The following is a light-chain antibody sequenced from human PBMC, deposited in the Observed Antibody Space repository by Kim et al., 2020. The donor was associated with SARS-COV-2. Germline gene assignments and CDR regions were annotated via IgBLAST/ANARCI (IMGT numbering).Light chain of an antibody. J-gene: IGKJ1*01. Sequence: SPGERAPLSCRASQNISTNLAWYQQKLGQAPRLLIHDASTRATGIPARFSGSGSGTEFTLSISSLQSEDFAVYYCQQYNNWPPWTFGQGTKVDIK. CDR1: QNISTN. V-gene: IGKV3-15*01. CDR2: DAS. CDR3: QQYNNWPPWT.